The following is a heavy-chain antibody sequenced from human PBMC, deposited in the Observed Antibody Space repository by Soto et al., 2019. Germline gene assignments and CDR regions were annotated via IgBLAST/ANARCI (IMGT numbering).Heavy chain of an antibody. CDR1: GGTFTVYT. CDR3: ARGNDNYGDSPPEYLQH. D-gene: IGHD4-17*01. V-gene: IGHV1-69*01. CDR2: IIPMFGTT. J-gene: IGHJ1*01. Sequence: QVQLVQSGAEIKKPGSSVKVSCRASGGTFTVYTIIWVRQAPGQGLEWMGGIIPMFGTTDYAQKFQGRVTITADDSTRTVFMELSSLRSEDTAVYYCARGNDNYGDSPPEYLQHWGQGTLVAVST.